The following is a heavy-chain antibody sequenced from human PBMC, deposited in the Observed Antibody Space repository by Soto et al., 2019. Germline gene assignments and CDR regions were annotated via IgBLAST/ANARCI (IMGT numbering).Heavy chain of an antibody. CDR1: GGSFSGYY. V-gene: IGHV4-34*01. Sequence: SETLSLTCAVYGGSFSGYYWSWIRQPPGKGLEWIGEINHSGSTNYNPSLKSRVTISVDTSKNQFSLKLSSVTAADTAVYYCARGAGGLRSYYYSYMDVWGKGTTVTVSS. CDR2: INHSGST. CDR3: ARGAGGLRSYYYSYMDV. J-gene: IGHJ6*03. D-gene: IGHD3-3*01.